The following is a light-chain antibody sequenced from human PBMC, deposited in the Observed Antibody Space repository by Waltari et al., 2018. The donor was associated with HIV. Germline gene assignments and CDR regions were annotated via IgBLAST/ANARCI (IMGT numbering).Light chain of an antibody. CDR3: QSFNDSLRGVL. CDR1: SGSIASNY. J-gene: IGLJ2*01. Sequence: VIISCTRSSGSIASNYVHWFQQRPGAAPTTIIYEDNQRSSGIPDRFSGSIDTSSNSASLTISGLKTEDEADYYCQSFNDSLRGVLFGGGTKVAVL. CDR2: EDN. V-gene: IGLV6-57*03.